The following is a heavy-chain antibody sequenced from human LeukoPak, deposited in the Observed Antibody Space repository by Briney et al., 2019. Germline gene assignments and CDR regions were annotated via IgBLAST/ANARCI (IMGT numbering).Heavy chain of an antibody. CDR2: MFYSGST. V-gene: IGHV4-39*01. J-gene: IGHJ4*02. CDR1: GGSTSSSSYY. Sequence: SETLSLTCTVSGGSTSSSSYYWGWIRQPPGKGLEWIGTMFYSGSTFYNPSLKSRVTISVDTSKNQFSLKLSSVTAADTAVYYCAGLRASGRVHGGAIDYWGQGTLVTVSS. D-gene: IGHD3-10*01. CDR3: AGLRASGRVHGGAIDY.